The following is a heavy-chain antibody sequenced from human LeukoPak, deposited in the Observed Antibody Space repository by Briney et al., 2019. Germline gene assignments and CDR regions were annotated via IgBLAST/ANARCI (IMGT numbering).Heavy chain of an antibody. CDR1: GFTLSSYG. V-gene: IGHV3-33*01. D-gene: IGHD3-10*01. J-gene: IGHJ4*02. CDR2: IWYDGSNK. Sequence: PGGSLRLSCAASGFTLSSYGMHWVRQAPGKGLEWVAVIWYDGSNKYYADSVKGRFTISRDNSKNTLYLQMNSLRAEDTAVYYCARDRYGSGSYSDYWGQGTLVTVSS. CDR3: ARDRYGSGSYSDY.